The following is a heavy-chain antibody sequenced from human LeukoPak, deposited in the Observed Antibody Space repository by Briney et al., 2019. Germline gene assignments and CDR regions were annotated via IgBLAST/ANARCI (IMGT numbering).Heavy chain of an antibody. J-gene: IGHJ4*02. D-gene: IGHD6-19*01. CDR2: IIPIFGTA. V-gene: IGHV1-69*13. CDR1: GGTFSSYA. Sequence: SVKVSCTASGGTFSSYAISWVRQAPGQGLEWMGGIIPIFGTANYAQKFQGRVTTTADESTSTAYMELSSLRSEDTAVYYCASSPYSSGFAYYFDYWGQGTLVTVSS. CDR3: ASSPYSSGFAYYFDY.